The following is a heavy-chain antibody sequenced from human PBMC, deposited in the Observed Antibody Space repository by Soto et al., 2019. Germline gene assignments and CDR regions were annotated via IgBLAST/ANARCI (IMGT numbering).Heavy chain of an antibody. D-gene: IGHD3-10*01. CDR2: IYWDDDK. CDR1: GFSLTTSGVG. V-gene: IGHV2-5*02. CDR3: AHRPHVLPWFGEYAFDY. J-gene: IGHJ4*02. Sequence: QITLKESGPTLVKPTQTLTLTCTFSGFSLTTSGVGVGWIRQPPGKSLEWLALIYWDDDKRYNPSLNSRLTITKDTSKNQVVLTITNMDPVDTATYYCAHRPHVLPWFGEYAFDYWGQGTLFTVSS.